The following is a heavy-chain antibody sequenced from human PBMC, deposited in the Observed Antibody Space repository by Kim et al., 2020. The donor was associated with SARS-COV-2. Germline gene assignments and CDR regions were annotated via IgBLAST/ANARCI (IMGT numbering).Heavy chain of an antibody. CDR3: AKDSRYCSGGSCYGWLDP. CDR2: ISGSGHNT. Sequence: GGSLRLSCATSGFPFSTYAMSWVRQAPGKGLEWVSAISGSGHNTYDAASVKGRFTISRDNSKNTLYLQMYSLRAEDTAVYYCAKDSRYCSGGSCYGWLDPWGQGTLVTVSS. D-gene: IGHD2-15*01. V-gene: IGHV3-23*01. CDR1: GFPFSTYA. J-gene: IGHJ5*02.